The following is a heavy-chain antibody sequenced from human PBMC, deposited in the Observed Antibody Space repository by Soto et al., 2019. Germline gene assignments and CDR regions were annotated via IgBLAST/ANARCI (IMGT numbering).Heavy chain of an antibody. D-gene: IGHD3-10*01. Sequence: EVQLVESGGGLVKPGGSLRLSCAASGFTFSSYSMNWVRQAPGKGLEWVSSISSSSSYIYYADSVKGRFTISRDNAKNSLYLQMNSLRAEDTAVYYCARDGRDLPGGDYWGQGTLVTVSS. CDR3: ARDGRDLPGGDY. CDR1: GFTFSSYS. V-gene: IGHV3-21*01. J-gene: IGHJ4*02. CDR2: ISSSSSYI.